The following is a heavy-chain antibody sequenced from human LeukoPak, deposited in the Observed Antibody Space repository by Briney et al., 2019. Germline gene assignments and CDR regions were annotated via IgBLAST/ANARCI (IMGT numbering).Heavy chain of an antibody. CDR1: GYTFTSYA. D-gene: IGHD2-15*01. V-gene: IGHV7-4-1*02. CDR2: INTNTGNP. Sequence: GASVKVSCKASGYTFTSYAMNWVRQAPGQGLEWMGWINTNTGNPTYAQGFTGRFVFSLDTSVSTAYLQISSLKAEDTAVYYCARDNGYCSGGSCYGPSGYYFDYWGQGTLVTVSS. J-gene: IGHJ4*02. CDR3: ARDNGYCSGGSCYGPSGYYFDY.